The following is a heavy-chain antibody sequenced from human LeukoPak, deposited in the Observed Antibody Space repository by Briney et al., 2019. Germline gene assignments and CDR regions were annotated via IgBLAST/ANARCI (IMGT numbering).Heavy chain of an antibody. V-gene: IGHV4-39*01. CDR2: IYYGGST. CDR1: GGSISSYY. Sequence: SETLSLTCTVSGGSISSYYWGWLRQPPGKGLAWIGSIYYGGSTFYNPSLKSRVTISVDTSKNQFSLKLSSVTAADTAVYYCAGQGRPGFASGYWGQGTLVTVSS. J-gene: IGHJ4*02. CDR3: AGQGRPGFASGY. D-gene: IGHD3-10*01.